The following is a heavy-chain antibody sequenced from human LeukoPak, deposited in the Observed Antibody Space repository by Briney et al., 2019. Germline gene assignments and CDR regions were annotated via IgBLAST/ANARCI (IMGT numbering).Heavy chain of an antibody. V-gene: IGHV3-66*01. Sequence: GGSLRLSCAASGFTVSSNYMSWVRQAPGKGLEWVSVIYSGGSTYYADSVKGRFTISRDNSKNTLYLQMNSLRAEDTAVYYCARGRSNYYYGMDVWGQGTTVTVSS. CDR2: IYSGGST. CDR1: GFTVSSNY. CDR3: ARGRSNYYYGMDV. J-gene: IGHJ6*02. D-gene: IGHD3-10*01.